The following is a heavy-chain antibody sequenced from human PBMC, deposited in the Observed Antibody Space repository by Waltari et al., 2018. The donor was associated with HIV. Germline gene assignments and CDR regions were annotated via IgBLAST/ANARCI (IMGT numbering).Heavy chain of an antibody. D-gene: IGHD2-21*01. CDR2: LYVDGTS. Sequence: EVQVVTTGGRLVLPGGSLRLSCKAANFRVVDNYMTWVRPTPGTGLDWVSVLYVDGTSHYSDSVRCRFIVSRDKSKNTVFLQMNYLIVEDTALYFCTKGVKFYGPWGQGTQVTVSP. CDR3: TKGVKFYGP. CDR1: NFRVVDNY. J-gene: IGHJ5*02. V-gene: IGHV3-53*05.